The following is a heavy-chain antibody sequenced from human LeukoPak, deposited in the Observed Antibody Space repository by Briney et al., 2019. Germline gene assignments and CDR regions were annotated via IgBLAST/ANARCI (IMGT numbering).Heavy chain of an antibody. V-gene: IGHV4-34*01. CDR1: GESFSGYY. Sequence: NPSETLSLTCAVYGESFSGYYWSWIRQPPGKGLEWIGEINHSGSTNYNPSLKSRVTISVDTSKNQFSLKLSSVTAADTAVYYCARGPRIAARLFRGGANDYWGQGTLVTVSS. D-gene: IGHD6-6*01. CDR3: ARGPRIAARLFRGGANDY. J-gene: IGHJ4*02. CDR2: INHSGST.